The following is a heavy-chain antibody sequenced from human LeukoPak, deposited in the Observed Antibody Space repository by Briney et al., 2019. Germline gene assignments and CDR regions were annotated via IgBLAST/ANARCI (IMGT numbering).Heavy chain of an antibody. J-gene: IGHJ4*02. CDR2: IYPGDSDT. V-gene: IGHV5-51*01. Sequence: GESLKISCKGSGYSLTRYWIGWVRQMPGKGLEWMGTIYPGDSDTRYSPSFQGQVTITADKSISTAYLQWSSLKASDTAMYYCARQGVGGYYDSSVLSFDYWGQGTLVTVSS. CDR1: GYSLTRYW. CDR3: ARQGVGGYYDSSVLSFDY. D-gene: IGHD3-22*01.